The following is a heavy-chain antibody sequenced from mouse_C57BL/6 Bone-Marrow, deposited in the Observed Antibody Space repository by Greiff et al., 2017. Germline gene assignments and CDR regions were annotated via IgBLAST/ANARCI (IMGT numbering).Heavy chain of an antibody. Sequence: DVKLQESGAELVRPGASVKLSCTASGFNIKDYYMHWVKQRPEQGLEWIGRIDPEDGDTEYAPQFQGKATMTADTSSNPASLQLSSLTSEDTAVYYCTGGPLAYGGQGTLVTVSA. CDR1: GFNIKDYY. CDR2: IDPEDGDT. CDR3: TGGPLAY. J-gene: IGHJ3*01. V-gene: IGHV14-1*01.